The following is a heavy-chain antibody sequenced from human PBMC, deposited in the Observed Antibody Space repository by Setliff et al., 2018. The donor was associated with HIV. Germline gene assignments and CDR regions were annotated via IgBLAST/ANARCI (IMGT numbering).Heavy chain of an antibody. V-gene: IGHV4-38-2*01. Sequence: PSETLSLTCAVSGYSISSGYYWGWIRQPPGKGLEWIGNIYHSGRTYYNPSLKSLVTISVDTSKNQFSLKLSSVTAADTAVYYCASLEPYSSGWFFDYWGQGTLVTVSS. CDR2: IYHSGRT. CDR3: ASLEPYSSGWFFDY. CDR1: GYSISSGYY. D-gene: IGHD6-19*01. J-gene: IGHJ4*02.